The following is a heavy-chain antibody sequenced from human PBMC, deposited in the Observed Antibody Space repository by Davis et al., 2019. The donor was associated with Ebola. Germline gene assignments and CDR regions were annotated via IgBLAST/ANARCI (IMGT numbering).Heavy chain of an antibody. V-gene: IGHV3-23*01. Sequence: GESLKISCAASGFTFSSYAMSWVRQAPGKGLEWVSAISGSGGSTYYADSVKGRFTISRDNAKNTLYLQMNSLRDEDTGVYYCVGFGFEWGSDWWGQGTLVTVSS. CDR1: GFTFSSYA. D-gene: IGHD3-9*01. J-gene: IGHJ4*02. CDR3: VGFGFEWGSDW. CDR2: ISGSGGST.